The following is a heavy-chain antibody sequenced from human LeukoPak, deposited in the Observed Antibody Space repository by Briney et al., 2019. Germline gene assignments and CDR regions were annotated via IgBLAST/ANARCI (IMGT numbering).Heavy chain of an antibody. V-gene: IGHV3-53*01. D-gene: IGHD3-10*01. CDR3: ARGEYYYGSGTVGVDDY. Sequence: GGSLRLSCAVSGFNVSHNYMSWVRQPPGKGLECVAGLYSGGITSYAESVKGRFTISRDSPKNTLHLQMNSLRADDTAVYYCARGEYYYGSGTVGVDDYWGQGTLVTVSS. CDR1: GFNVSHNY. J-gene: IGHJ4*02. CDR2: LYSGGIT.